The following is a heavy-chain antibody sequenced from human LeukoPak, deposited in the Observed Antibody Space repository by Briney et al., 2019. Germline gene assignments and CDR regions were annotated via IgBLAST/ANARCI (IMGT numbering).Heavy chain of an antibody. J-gene: IGHJ4*02. CDR2: FDPEDGET. V-gene: IGHV1-24*01. CDR3: ATGIDWFDTYYFDY. CDR1: GYTLTELS. D-gene: IGHD3-9*01. Sequence: ASVKVSCKVSGYTLTELSMHWVRQAPGKGLEWMGGFDPEDGETIYAQKSQGRVTMTEDTSTDTAYMELSSLRSEDTAVYYCATGIDWFDTYYFDYWGQGTLVTVSS.